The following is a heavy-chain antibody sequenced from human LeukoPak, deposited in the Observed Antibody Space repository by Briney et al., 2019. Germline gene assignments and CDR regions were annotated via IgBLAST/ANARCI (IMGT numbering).Heavy chain of an antibody. Sequence: GRSLRLSCVASDFTFSNYAMHWVRQAPGKGLEWVALISYAESKKYYADSVKGRFAISRDNSKSTLYLQMNSLRAEDTAVYYCANYYYGSDRSSHRDYYYGMNIWGQGTTVTVSS. V-gene: IGHV3-30*09. CDR1: DFTFSNYA. CDR3: ANYYYGSDRSSHRDYYYGMNI. J-gene: IGHJ6*02. D-gene: IGHD3-10*01. CDR2: ISYAESKK.